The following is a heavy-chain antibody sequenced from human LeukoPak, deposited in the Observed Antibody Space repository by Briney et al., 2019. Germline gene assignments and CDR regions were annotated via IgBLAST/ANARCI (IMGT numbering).Heavy chain of an antibody. CDR2: IGSSSSYI. Sequence: GGSLRLSVAASGFTFSSYSLTGFRQAPGKGLGGVSSIGSSSSYIYYADSVKGRFTISRDNAKNSLYLQMNSLRAEDTAVYYCARDRWELSSIDYWGQGTLVTVSS. D-gene: IGHD1-26*01. CDR3: ARDRWELSSIDY. CDR1: GFTFSSYS. J-gene: IGHJ4*02. V-gene: IGHV3-21*01.